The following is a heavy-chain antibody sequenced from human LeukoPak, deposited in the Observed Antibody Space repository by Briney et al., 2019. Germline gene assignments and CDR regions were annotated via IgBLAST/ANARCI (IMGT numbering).Heavy chain of an antibody. V-gene: IGHV3-74*01. Sequence: PGGSLRLSCVASGFTFRSYGMHWVRQAPGKGLVWVSRINTAGSSTNYADSVKGRFTISRDNAKNTLYLQMNSLRAEDTAVYYCARGGDLPLDYWGQGTLVIVSS. CDR2: INTAGSST. D-gene: IGHD3-10*01. J-gene: IGHJ4*02. CDR1: GFTFRSYG. CDR3: ARGGDLPLDY.